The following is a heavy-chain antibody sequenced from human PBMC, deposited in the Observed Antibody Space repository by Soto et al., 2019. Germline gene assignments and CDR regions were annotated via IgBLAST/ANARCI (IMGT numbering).Heavy chain of an antibody. Sequence: EVPLVESGGGLVKPGGSLRLSCAASGFSFSTYSMNWVRQAPGKGLEWVSSISSSSSYTYYADSVKGRFTISRDNAKNSLYLQMNSLRAEDTAVYYCARRYCSSTNCYSFDYWGQGTLVTVSS. CDR2: ISSSSSYT. CDR3: ARRYCSSTNCYSFDY. V-gene: IGHV3-21*01. J-gene: IGHJ4*02. D-gene: IGHD2-2*01. CDR1: GFSFSTYS.